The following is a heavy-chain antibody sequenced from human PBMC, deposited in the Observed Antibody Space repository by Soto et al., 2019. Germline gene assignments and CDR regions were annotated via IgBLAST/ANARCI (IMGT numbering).Heavy chain of an antibody. CDR1: GGSISSGGYS. CDR2: IYHSGST. J-gene: IGHJ4*02. D-gene: IGHD3-10*01. CDR3: ARDSGSAWNPGV. Sequence: PSETLSLTCAVSGGSISSGGYSWSWIRQPPGKGLEWIGYIYHSGSTYYNPSLKSRVTISVDRSKNQFSLKLSAVTAADTAVYYCARDSGSAWNPGVWGQGTLVTVSS. V-gene: IGHV4-30-2*01.